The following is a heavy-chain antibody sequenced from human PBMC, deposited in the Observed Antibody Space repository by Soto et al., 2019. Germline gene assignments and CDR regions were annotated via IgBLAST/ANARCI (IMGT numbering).Heavy chain of an antibody. Sequence: PGGSLRLSCAASGFIFSSYGMHWVRQAPGKGLEWVTVISYDGRNKYYADSVKGRFTISRDNSKNTLYLQMNSLRAEDTAVYYCAKELAQPSGYFDYWGQGTLVTVSS. J-gene: IGHJ4*02. V-gene: IGHV3-30*18. D-gene: IGHD1-1*01. CDR3: AKELAQPSGYFDY. CDR2: ISYDGRNK. CDR1: GFIFSSYG.